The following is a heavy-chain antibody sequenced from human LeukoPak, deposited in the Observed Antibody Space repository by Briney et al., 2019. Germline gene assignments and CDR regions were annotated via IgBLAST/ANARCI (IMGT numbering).Heavy chain of an antibody. CDR1: GGSITSGGYY. Sequence: PSETLSLTCTVSGGSITSGGYYWSWIRQHPGKGLEWIGYIYYSGSTYYNPSLKSRVAISVDTSKNQFSLNLSSGTAPDTAVYYCARVPILSSSPGPGAFDIWGQGTMVTVSS. D-gene: IGHD6-13*01. V-gene: IGHV4-31*03. CDR2: IYYSGST. CDR3: ARVPILSSSPGPGAFDI. J-gene: IGHJ3*02.